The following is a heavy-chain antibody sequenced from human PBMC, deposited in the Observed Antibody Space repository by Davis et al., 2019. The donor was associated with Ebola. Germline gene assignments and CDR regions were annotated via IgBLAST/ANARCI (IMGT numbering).Heavy chain of an antibody. Sequence: GGSLRLSCAASGFTFSSYGMHWVRQAPGKGLEWVAVIWYDGSNKYYADSVKGRFTISRDNSKNTLYLQMNSLRAEDTAVYYCAKVGGRAAATDYWGQGTLVTVSS. D-gene: IGHD6-13*01. CDR3: AKVGGRAAATDY. CDR1: GFTFSSYG. J-gene: IGHJ4*02. V-gene: IGHV3-30*02. CDR2: IWYDGSNK.